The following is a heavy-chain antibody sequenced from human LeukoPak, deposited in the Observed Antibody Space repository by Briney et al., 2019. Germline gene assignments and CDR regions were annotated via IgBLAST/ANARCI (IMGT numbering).Heavy chain of an antibody. V-gene: IGHV1-18*01. Sequence: ASVKVSCKASGYTFTSYDINWARQAPGQGLEWMGWISGYNDNTNYAQKVQGRVTMTTDTSTSAAYTELRSLRSDDTAVYYCARDSYDSSGNYLDYWGQGTLVTVSS. CDR2: ISGYNDNT. J-gene: IGHJ4*02. CDR1: GYTFTSYD. D-gene: IGHD3-22*01. CDR3: ARDSYDSSGNYLDY.